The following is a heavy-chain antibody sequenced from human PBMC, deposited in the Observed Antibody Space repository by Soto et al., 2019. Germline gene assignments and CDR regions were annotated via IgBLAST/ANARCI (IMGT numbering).Heavy chain of an antibody. CDR3: VKELRTGSNPFDY. D-gene: IGHD1-26*01. CDR2: ISDDGSNE. J-gene: IGHJ4*02. Sequence: QVQLVESGGGVVQPGRSLRLSCAASGFTFSSYGMHWVRQAPGKGLEWVAAISDDGSNEYYSESVKGRFTISRDNSKNTLYLQMNSLRVEDTAVFFCVKELRTGSNPFDYWGQGTLVTVSS. CDR1: GFTFSSYG. V-gene: IGHV3-30*18.